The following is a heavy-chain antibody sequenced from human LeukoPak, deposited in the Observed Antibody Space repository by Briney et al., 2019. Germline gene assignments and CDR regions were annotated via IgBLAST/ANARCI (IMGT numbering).Heavy chain of an antibody. J-gene: IGHJ4*02. CDR1: GGSISSSSYY. V-gene: IGHV3-11*04. CDR3: ARDYYGSGKLDY. D-gene: IGHD3-10*01. CDR2: TSSSGSTI. Sequence: LSLTCTVSGGSISSSSYYWGWIRQPPGKGLEWVSYTSSSGSTIYYADSVKGRFTISRDNAKNSLYLQMNSLRAEDTAEYYCARDYYGSGKLDYWGQGTLVTVSS.